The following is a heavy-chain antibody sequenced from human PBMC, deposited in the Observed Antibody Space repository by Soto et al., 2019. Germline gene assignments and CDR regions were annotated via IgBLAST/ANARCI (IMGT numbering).Heavy chain of an antibody. CDR1: GFSFSTYA. Sequence: PGGSLRLSCSVSGFSFSTYAMHWVRQAPGKGLQYVSSISHNGVSTHYADSVKGRFTISRDNSKNTLYLQMSSLRAEDTAVYYCVKDRWVDYWGRGALVTVSS. CDR2: ISHNGVST. V-gene: IGHV3-64D*06. CDR3: VKDRWVDY. D-gene: IGHD1-26*01. J-gene: IGHJ4*02.